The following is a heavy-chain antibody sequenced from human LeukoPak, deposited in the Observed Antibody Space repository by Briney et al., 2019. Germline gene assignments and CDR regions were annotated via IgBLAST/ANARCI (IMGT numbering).Heavy chain of an antibody. D-gene: IGHD5-12*01. V-gene: IGHV3-7*01. CDR1: GFTFSSYW. Sequence: PGGSLRLSCAASGFTFSSYWMSWVRQAPGKGLEWVANTKQDGSEKYYVDSVKGRFTISRDNAKNSLYLQMNSLRAEDTAVYYYARDRGYSGYDPEGFDYWGQGTLVTVSS. J-gene: IGHJ4*02. CDR2: TKQDGSEK. CDR3: ARDRGYSGYDPEGFDY.